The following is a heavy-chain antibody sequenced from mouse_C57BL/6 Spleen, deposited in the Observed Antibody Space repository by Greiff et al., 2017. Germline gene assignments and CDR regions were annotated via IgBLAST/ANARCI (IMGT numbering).Heavy chain of an antibody. CDR2: ISGGGGNT. J-gene: IGHJ2*01. V-gene: IGHV5-9*01. CDR3: ARSDGNYPLFDY. D-gene: IGHD2-1*01. CDR1: GFTFSSYT. Sequence: EVQRVESGGGLVKPGGSLKLFCAASGFTFSSYTMSWVRQTPEKRLEWVATISGGGGNTYYPDSVKGRFTISRDNAKNTLYLQMSSLRSEDTALYYCARSDGNYPLFDYWGQGTTLTVSS.